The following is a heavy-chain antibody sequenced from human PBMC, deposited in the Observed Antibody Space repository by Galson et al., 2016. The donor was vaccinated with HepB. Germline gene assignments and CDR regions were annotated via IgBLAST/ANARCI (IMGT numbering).Heavy chain of an antibody. Sequence: SLRLSCAASGFTFSFYAMHWVRQATGKGLEWISAIGTDPGDTHYSTSVKGRFTISRENATNSLFLHMSSLRGGDTAVYYCARGKSLWTTPGNYGLDVWGEGTAVTVPS. CDR2: IGTDPGDT. CDR1: GFTFSFYA. CDR3: ARGKSLWTTPGNYGLDV. D-gene: IGHD3-10*01. V-gene: IGHV3-13*01. J-gene: IGHJ6*04.